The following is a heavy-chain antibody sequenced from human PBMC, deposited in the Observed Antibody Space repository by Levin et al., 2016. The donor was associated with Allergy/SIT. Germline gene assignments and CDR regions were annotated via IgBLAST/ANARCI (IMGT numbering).Heavy chain of an antibody. D-gene: IGHD4-17*01. Sequence: SETLSLTCPVSGASISTYYWSWIRQPPGKGLEWIGYISNSGSPNYNPSLKSRVTMSLDTSKNQFSLKLSSVTTADTAVYYCARARNYGDYFDSWGQGTLVTVSS. CDR1: GASISTYY. CDR2: ISNSGSP. J-gene: IGHJ4*02. V-gene: IGHV4-59*01. CDR3: ARARNYGDYFDS.